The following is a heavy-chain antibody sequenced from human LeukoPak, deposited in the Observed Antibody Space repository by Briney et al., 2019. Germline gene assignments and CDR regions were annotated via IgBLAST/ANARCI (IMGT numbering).Heavy chain of an antibody. J-gene: IGHJ4*02. CDR3: AKVGTMITFGGGFDY. CDR2: ISWNSGSI. D-gene: IGHD3-16*01. V-gene: IGHV3-9*01. Sequence: PGGSLRLSCAASGFTFDDYAMHWVRQAPGKGLEWVSGISWNSGSIGYADSVKGRFTISRDNAKNSLYLQMNSLRAEDTALYYCAKVGTMITFGGGFDYWGQGTPVTVSS. CDR1: GFTFDDYA.